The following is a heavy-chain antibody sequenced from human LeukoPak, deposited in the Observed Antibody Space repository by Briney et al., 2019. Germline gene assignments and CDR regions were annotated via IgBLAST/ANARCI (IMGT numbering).Heavy chain of an antibody. J-gene: IGHJ5*02. Sequence: SETLSLTCTVSGGSISSYYWSWIRQPPGKGLEWIGYIYYSGSTNYNPFLKSRVTISVDTSKNQFSLKLSSVTAADTAVYYCARDGYDFWSGYYHSSWFDPWGQGTLVTVSS. V-gene: IGHV4-59*01. CDR2: IYYSGST. D-gene: IGHD3-3*01. CDR3: ARDGYDFWSGYYHSSWFDP. CDR1: GGSISSYY.